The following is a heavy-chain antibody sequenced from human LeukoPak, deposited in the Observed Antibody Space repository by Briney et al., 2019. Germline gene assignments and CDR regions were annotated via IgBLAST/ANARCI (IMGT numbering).Heavy chain of an antibody. V-gene: IGHV1-69*01. Sequence: ASVKVSRKASGGTFSSYAISWVRQAPGQGLEWMGGIIPIFGTANHAQKFQGRVTITADESTSTSYMELSSLRSEDTAVYYCARDGVGATSVYWGQGTLVTVSS. J-gene: IGHJ4*02. CDR3: ARDGVGATSVY. CDR1: GGTFSSYA. CDR2: IIPIFGTA. D-gene: IGHD1-26*01.